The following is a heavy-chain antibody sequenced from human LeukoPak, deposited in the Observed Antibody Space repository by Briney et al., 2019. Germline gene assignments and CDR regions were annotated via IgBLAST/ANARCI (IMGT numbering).Heavy chain of an antibody. CDR3: VRDAS. CDR2: IYSGDGT. CDR1: GVTVSSNH. J-gene: IGHJ4*02. Sequence: PGGSLRLSCAVSGVTVSSNHMSWVRQAPGKGLEWVSAIYSGDGTYYADSVKGRFTLSRDISKNTLYLQMNSLRAEDTAVSYCVRDASWGQGTLVTVSS. V-gene: IGHV3-66*01.